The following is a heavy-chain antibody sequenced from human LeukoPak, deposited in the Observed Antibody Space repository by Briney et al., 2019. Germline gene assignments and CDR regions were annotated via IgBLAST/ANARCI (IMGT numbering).Heavy chain of an antibody. CDR2: IKPESGNT. J-gene: IGHJ4*02. Sequence: ASDKVSCKAPVYSLTSYGINWVRQAPRRGRERMGWIKPESGNTGYAQKFQGTVTITRNTIVSTAYMELSSLRSEDTAVYYCARAFRSTSDHHGSPKMEYYFDYWGQGTLVTASS. V-gene: IGHV1-8*03. D-gene: IGHD2-2*01. CDR1: VYSLTSYG. CDR3: ARAFRSTSDHHGSPKMEYYFDY.